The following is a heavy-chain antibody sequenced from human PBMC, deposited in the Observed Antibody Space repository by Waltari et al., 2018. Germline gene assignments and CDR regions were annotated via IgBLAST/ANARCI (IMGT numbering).Heavy chain of an antibody. CDR1: GGSISSYY. CDR2: IYYSGST. V-gene: IGHV4-59*01. Sequence: QVQLQESGPGLVKPSETLSLTCTVSGGSISSYYWSWIRQPPGKGLEWIGYIYYSGSTNYNPSRKSRVTISVDTSKNQFSLKLSSVTAADTAVYYCARDLPYCSSTICYAFNIWGQGTMVTVSA. J-gene: IGHJ3*02. D-gene: IGHD2-2*01. CDR3: ARDLPYCSSTICYAFNI.